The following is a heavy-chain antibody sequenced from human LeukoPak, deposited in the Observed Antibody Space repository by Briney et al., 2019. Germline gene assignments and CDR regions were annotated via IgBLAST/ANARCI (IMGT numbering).Heavy chain of an antibody. V-gene: IGHV1-24*01. J-gene: IGHJ4*02. D-gene: IGHD2-21*02. CDR1: GYTLTELS. Sequence: ASVKVSCKVSGYTLTELSMHWVRQAPGKGLEWMGGFDPEDGETIYAQKFQGRVTMTEDTSTDTAYMELSSPRSEDTAVYYCSIYCGGDCPFDYWGQGTLVTVSS. CDR2: FDPEDGET. CDR3: SIYCGGDCPFDY.